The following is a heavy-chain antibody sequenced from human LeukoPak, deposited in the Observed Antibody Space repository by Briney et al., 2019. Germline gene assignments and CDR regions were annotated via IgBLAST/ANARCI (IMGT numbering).Heavy chain of an antibody. CDR2: ISGSGGST. CDR1: GFTFSSYA. CDR3: AKERGNNGGNTNGYFDY. Sequence: GGSLRLSCAASGFTFSSYAMSWVRQAPGKGLEWVSAISGSGGSTYYADSVKGRFSISRDNSKNTLYLQMNSLRAEDTAAYYCAKERGNNGGNTNGYFDYWGQGTLVTVSS. J-gene: IGHJ4*02. D-gene: IGHD4-23*01. V-gene: IGHV3-23*01.